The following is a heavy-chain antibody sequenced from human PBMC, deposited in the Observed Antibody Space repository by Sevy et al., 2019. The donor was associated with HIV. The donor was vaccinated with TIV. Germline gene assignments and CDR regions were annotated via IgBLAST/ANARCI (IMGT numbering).Heavy chain of an antibody. J-gene: IGHJ5*02. CDR1: GGSGGSISDYY. CDR2: INYSRST. V-gene: IGHV4-59*01. Sequence: SETLSLTCSVSGGSGGSISDYYWSWIPQPPGKGLEWIGYINYSRSTKFNPSLKGRVTISVDTSKNQFSLKLTSVTAADTAVYYCARGGTSLFAPWGQGTLVTVSS. CDR3: ARGGTSLFAP. D-gene: IGHD2-15*01.